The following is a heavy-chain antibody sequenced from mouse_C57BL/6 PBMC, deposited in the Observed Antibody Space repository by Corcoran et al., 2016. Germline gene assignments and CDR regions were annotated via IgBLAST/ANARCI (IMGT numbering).Heavy chain of an antibody. V-gene: IGHV3-6*01. CDR2: ISYDGSN. CDR1: GYSITSGYY. CDR3: ARASCWYVDV. Sequence: DVQLQESGPGLVKHSQSLSLTCSVTGYSITSGYYWNWIRQFPGNKREWMGYISYDGSNNYNPSLKNRISITRDTSKNQFFLKLNSVTTEDTATYYCARASCWYVDVWGTGTTVTVSS. J-gene: IGHJ1*03.